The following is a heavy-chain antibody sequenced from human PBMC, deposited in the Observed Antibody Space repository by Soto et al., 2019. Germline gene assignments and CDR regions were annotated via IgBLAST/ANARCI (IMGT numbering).Heavy chain of an antibody. CDR2: IYQRGST. CDR3: ARRGGGGVLAATSPFDY. J-gene: IGHJ4*02. V-gene: IGHV4-4*02. CDR1: RGSILTANW. D-gene: IGHD2-15*01. Sequence: QVPLQESGPRLVRPSGTLSLTCNVSRGSILTANWWSWVREPPGRGLERIGEIYQRGSTNYNLSLKSRVTLSVDKSKTQSSLRLSSVTAADTAMYYCARRGGGGVLAATSPFDYWGQGTLVTVSP.